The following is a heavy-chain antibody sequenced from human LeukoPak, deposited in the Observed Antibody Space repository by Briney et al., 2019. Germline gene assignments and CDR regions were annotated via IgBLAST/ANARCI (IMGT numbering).Heavy chain of an antibody. D-gene: IGHD4-23*01. CDR3: ARMSTVVTRGVFDY. CDR2: INHSGST. Sequence: SETLSLTCAVYGESFSGHCWSWIRQPPRKGLEWIGEINHSGSTNYSPSLKSRVTISLDTSKDQFSLKLSSVTAADTAVYYCARMSTVVTRGVFDYWGQGTLVTVSS. CDR1: GESFSGHC. J-gene: IGHJ4*02. V-gene: IGHV4-34*01.